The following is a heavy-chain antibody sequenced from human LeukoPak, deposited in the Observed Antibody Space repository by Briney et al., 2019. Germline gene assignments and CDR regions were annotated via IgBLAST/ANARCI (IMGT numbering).Heavy chain of an antibody. Sequence: SETLSLTCAVYGGSFSGYYWSWIRQPPGKGLEWIGEINHSGSTNYNPSLKSRVTISVDTSKNQFSLKLSSVTVADTAVYYCARGQPPAYYYDSSGYAWLDYWGQGTLVTVSS. V-gene: IGHV4-34*01. J-gene: IGHJ4*02. D-gene: IGHD3-22*01. CDR2: INHSGST. CDR3: ARGQPPAYYYDSSGYAWLDY. CDR1: GGSFSGYY.